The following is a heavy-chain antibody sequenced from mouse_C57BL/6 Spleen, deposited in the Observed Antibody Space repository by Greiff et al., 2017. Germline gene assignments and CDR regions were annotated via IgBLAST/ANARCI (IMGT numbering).Heavy chain of an antibody. J-gene: IGHJ3*01. Sequence: QVQLKQPGAELVMPGASVKLSCKASGYTFTSYWMHWVKQRPGQGLEWIGEIDPSDSYTNYNQKFKGKSTLTVDKSSSTAYMQLSSLTSEDSAVYYCASAGYDYARFAYWGQGTLVTVSA. D-gene: IGHD2-4*01. CDR2: IDPSDSYT. V-gene: IGHV1-69*01. CDR1: GYTFTSYW. CDR3: ASAGYDYARFAY.